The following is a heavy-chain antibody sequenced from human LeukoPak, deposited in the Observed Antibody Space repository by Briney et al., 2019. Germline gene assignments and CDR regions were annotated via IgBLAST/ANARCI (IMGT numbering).Heavy chain of an antibody. CDR1: GGSISGYY. J-gene: IGHJ5*02. Sequence: SETLSLTCTVSGGSISGYYWSWVRQPPGKGLEWIGYIHYSGNTNYNPSLKSRVTISVDTSKNQFSLKLSSVTAADTAVYYCARRPLLRFSNWFDPWGQGTLVTVSS. D-gene: IGHD3-3*01. CDR2: IHYSGNT. CDR3: ARRPLLRFSNWFDP. V-gene: IGHV4-59*12.